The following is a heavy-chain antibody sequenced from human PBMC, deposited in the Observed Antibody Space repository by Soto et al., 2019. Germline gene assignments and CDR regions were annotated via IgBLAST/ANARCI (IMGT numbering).Heavy chain of an antibody. Sequence: QVQLVQSGAEVKKPGASVKVSCKASGYTFTSFGISWVRQAPGQGLEWMGWISAYNGNTNYAENLQGRVTMTTDTSTSTASMELRSLRSGDTAVYYCARAHRGGTDAFDIWGQGTMVTVSS. V-gene: IGHV1-18*01. CDR1: GYTFTSFG. CDR3: ARAHRGGTDAFDI. D-gene: IGHD2-15*01. J-gene: IGHJ3*02. CDR2: ISAYNGNT.